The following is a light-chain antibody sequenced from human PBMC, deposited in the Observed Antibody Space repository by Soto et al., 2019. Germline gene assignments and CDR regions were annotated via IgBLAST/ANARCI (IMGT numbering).Light chain of an antibody. CDR2: DVS. CDR1: QSVSAY. V-gene: IGKV3-11*01. Sequence: EIVLTQSPVTLSLSPGERATLSCRASQSVSAYLAWYQQKPGQPPRLLIYDVSNRAPGIPARFRGTGSGTDFTLTISSLEPEDFAVYYCQQRSNWPPLTFGGGTKVEIK. CDR3: QQRSNWPPLT. J-gene: IGKJ4*01.